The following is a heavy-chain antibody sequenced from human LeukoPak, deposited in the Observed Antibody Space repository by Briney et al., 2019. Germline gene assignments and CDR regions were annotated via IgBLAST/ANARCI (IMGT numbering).Heavy chain of an antibody. CDR3: AKAGHDYGDLWAFDY. V-gene: IGHV3-23*01. CDR2: ISGSGGST. J-gene: IGHJ4*02. CDR1: GFTFSSYA. D-gene: IGHD4-17*01. Sequence: GGSLRLSCAASGFTFSSYAMSWVRQAPGKGLEWVSAISGSGGSTYYADSVKGRFTISRDNSKNTLYLQMNSLRAEDMAVYYCAKAGHDYGDLWAFDYWGQGTLVTVSS.